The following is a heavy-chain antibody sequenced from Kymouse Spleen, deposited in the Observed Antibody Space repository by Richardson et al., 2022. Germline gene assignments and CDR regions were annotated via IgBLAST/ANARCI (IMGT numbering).Heavy chain of an antibody. CDR2: INHSGST. J-gene: IGHJ3*02. D-gene: IGHD1-7*01. V-gene: IGHV4-34*01. CDR3: ARTAGTTAFDI. CDR1: GGSFSGYY. Sequence: QVQLQQWGAGLLKPSETLSLTCAVYGGSFSGYYWSWIRQPPGKGLEWIGEINHSGSTNYNPSLKSRVTISVDTSKNQFSLKLSSVTAADTAVYYCARTAGTTAFDIWGQGTMVTVSS.